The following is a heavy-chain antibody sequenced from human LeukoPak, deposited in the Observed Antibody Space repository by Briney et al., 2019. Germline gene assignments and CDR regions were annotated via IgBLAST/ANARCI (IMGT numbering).Heavy chain of an antibody. D-gene: IGHD6-19*01. CDR3: AREAVAGTPLYYFDY. CDR1: GYTFTSYY. CDR2: INPSGGST. Sequence: GASVKVSCKASGYTFTSYYMHWVRQAPGQGLEWMGIINPSGGSTSYAQKFQGRVTMTRDMSTSTVYVELSSLRSEDTAVYYCAREAVAGTPLYYFDYWGQGTLVTVSS. V-gene: IGHV1-46*01. J-gene: IGHJ4*02.